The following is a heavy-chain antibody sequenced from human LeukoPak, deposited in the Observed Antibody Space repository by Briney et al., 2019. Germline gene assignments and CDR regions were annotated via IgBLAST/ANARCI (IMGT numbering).Heavy chain of an antibody. J-gene: IGHJ5*02. Sequence: SQTLSLTCDISGDSVSSASAGWNWIRQSPSRGLEWLGRTYYRSKWYNDYAVSVKSRITINPDTSKNQFSLQLNSVTPEDTAVYYCARGNVDTAMADVNWFDPWGQGTLVTVSS. CDR2: TYYRSKWYN. CDR3: ARGNVDTAMADVNWFDP. D-gene: IGHD5-18*01. V-gene: IGHV6-1*01. CDR1: GDSVSSASAG.